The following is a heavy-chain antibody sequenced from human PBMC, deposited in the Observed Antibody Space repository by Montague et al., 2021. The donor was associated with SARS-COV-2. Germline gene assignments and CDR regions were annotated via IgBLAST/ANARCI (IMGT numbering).Heavy chain of an antibody. D-gene: IGHD2-21*02. CDR2: IYYSGST. CDR1: GGSISSGGYY. J-gene: IGHJ2*01. CDR3: ARVHIAVVTAMWYFDL. Sequence: TLSLTCTVSGGSISSGGYYWSWIRQHPGKGLEWIGYIYYSGSTYYNPSLKSRVTISVDTSKNQFSLKLSSVTAADTAVYYCARVHIAVVTAMWYFDLWGRGTLVTVSS. V-gene: IGHV4-31*03.